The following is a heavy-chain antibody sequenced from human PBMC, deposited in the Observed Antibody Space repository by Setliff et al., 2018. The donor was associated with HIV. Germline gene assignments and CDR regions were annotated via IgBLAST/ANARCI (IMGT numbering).Heavy chain of an antibody. V-gene: IGHV3-23*03. CDR1: GFTFSSFA. CDR3: AKDGISGGAYPPYYFDY. J-gene: IGHJ4*01. CDR2: IYTDDSNT. Sequence: GGSLRLSCAASGFTFSSFAMTWVRQAPGKGLEWVSIIYTDDSNTYYAESVKGRFTISRDNSKSTLYLQMNGLRVEDTAVYYCAKDGISGGAYPPYYFDYWGHGTLVTVSS. D-gene: IGHD2-15*01.